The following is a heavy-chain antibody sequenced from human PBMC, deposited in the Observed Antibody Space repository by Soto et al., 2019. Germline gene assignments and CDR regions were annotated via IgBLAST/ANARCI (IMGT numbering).Heavy chain of an antibody. J-gene: IGHJ6*02. V-gene: IGHV1-69*13. D-gene: IGHD3-3*01. Sequence: SVKVSCKASGGIFSSYAISWVRQAPGQGLEWMGGIIPIFGTANYAQKFQGRVTITADESTSTAYMELSSLRSEDTAVYYCARDPITIFGVGQGYYYGMDVWGQGTTVTVSS. CDR3: ARDPITIFGVGQGYYYGMDV. CDR1: GGIFSSYA. CDR2: IIPIFGTA.